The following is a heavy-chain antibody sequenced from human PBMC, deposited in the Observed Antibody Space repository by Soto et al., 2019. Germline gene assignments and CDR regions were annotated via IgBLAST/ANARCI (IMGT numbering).Heavy chain of an antibody. J-gene: IGHJ5*02. D-gene: IGHD6-13*01. CDR3: ARLQQLVLLDP. CDR2: INAGNGNT. V-gene: IGHV1-3*01. Sequence: ASVKVSCKASGYTFTSYAMHWVPQAPGQRPEWMGWINAGNGNTKYSQKFQGRVTITRDTSASTAYMELSSLRSDDTAVYYCARLQQLVLLDPWGQGTLVTVSS. CDR1: GYTFTSYA.